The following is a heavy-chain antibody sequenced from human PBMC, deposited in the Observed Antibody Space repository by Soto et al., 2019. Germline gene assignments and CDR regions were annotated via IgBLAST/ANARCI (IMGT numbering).Heavy chain of an antibody. D-gene: IGHD2-2*02. Sequence: QVQLVQSGAEVKTPGSSLKVSCKVSGSRFSNYVISWVRQAPGHGLVWLGRIIPIFNSTKYAQNFQGRVTITADKSTSTASLELSSLRSDDTAVYYCAREGRGKKAGYNGLVSLGYWGQGTLVTVSS. J-gene: IGHJ4*02. CDR1: GSRFSNYV. CDR3: AREGRGKKAGYNGLVSLGY. V-gene: IGHV1-69*06. CDR2: IIPIFNST.